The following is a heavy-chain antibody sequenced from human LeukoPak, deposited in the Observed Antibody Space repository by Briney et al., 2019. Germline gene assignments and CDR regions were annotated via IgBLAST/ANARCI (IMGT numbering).Heavy chain of an antibody. J-gene: IGHJ4*02. D-gene: IGHD5-12*01. Sequence: SETLSLTCTVSGYSFSSGYYWGWIRQPPGKGLEWIGEIYHSGSTNYNPSLKSRVTISVDKSKNQFSLKLSSVTAADTAVYYCASLRGYSGYDFDYWGQGTLVTVSS. CDR3: ASLRGYSGYDFDY. V-gene: IGHV4-38-2*02. CDR2: IYHSGST. CDR1: GYSFSSGYY.